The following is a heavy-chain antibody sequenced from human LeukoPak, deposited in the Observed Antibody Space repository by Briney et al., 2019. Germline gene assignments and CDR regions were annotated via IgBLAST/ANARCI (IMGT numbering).Heavy chain of an antibody. D-gene: IGHD5/OR15-5a*01. Sequence: GGSLRLSCAASGFTFSSFAMSWVRQAPGKGLEWVSSISGSGGSTYYADSVKGRFIISRDNSKNTLYLQMNSLRAEDAAVYYCAKSTGSGVYRPFDPWGQGTLVTVSS. CDR2: ISGSGGST. V-gene: IGHV3-23*01. CDR1: GFTFSSFA. CDR3: AKSTGSGVYRPFDP. J-gene: IGHJ5*02.